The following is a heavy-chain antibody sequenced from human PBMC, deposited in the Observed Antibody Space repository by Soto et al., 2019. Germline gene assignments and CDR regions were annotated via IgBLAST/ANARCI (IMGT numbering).Heavy chain of an antibody. J-gene: IGHJ5*02. CDR3: AGWGTDMIGPFDP. CDR2: MYYSGST. Sequence: SETLSLTCTVSGGSISSYYWSWIRQPPGKGLEWIGYMYYSGSTNPNPSLKSRVTISVDPSKKQFSLNLNSVTAADTAVYYGAGWGTDMIGPFDPWGQGTLVTVPS. D-gene: IGHD2-21*01. V-gene: IGHV4-59*08. CDR1: GGSISSYY.